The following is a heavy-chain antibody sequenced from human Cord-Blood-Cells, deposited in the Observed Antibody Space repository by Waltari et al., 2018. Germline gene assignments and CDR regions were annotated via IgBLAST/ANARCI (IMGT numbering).Heavy chain of an antibody. Sequence: QVTLKESGPALVKPTQTLTLTCTFSGFSLSTSGMRVSWIRQPPGKALEWLARIDWDDDKFYSTSLKTRLTISKDTSKNQVVLTMTNMDPVDTATYYCARNPVGVGAFDIWGQGTMVTVSS. V-gene: IGHV2-70*04. D-gene: IGHD2-15*01. CDR2: IDWDDDK. CDR3: ARNPVGVGAFDI. J-gene: IGHJ3*02. CDR1: GFSLSTSGMR.